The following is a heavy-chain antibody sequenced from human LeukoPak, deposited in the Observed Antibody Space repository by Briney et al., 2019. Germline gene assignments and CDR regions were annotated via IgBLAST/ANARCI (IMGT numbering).Heavy chain of an antibody. CDR1: GGSISSSSYY. CDR2: INHSGST. J-gene: IGHJ4*02. Sequence: PSETLSLTCTVSGGSISSSSYYWGWIRQPPGKGLEWIGEINHSGSTNYNPSLKSRVTISVDTSKNQFSLKLSSVTAADTAVYYCARGLASGYPPIPFDYWGQGTLVTVSS. CDR3: ARGLASGYPPIPFDY. D-gene: IGHD3-3*01. V-gene: IGHV4-39*07.